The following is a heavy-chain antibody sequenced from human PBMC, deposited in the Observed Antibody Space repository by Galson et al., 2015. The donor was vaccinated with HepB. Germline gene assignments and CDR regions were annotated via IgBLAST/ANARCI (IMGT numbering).Heavy chain of an antibody. CDR3: AKDTYRDGYNFWGLSGGMDV. CDR1: GFTFSSYG. CDR2: ISYDGSNK. J-gene: IGHJ6*02. V-gene: IGHV3-30*18. Sequence: SLRLSCAASGFTFSSYGMHWVRQAPGKGLEWVAVISYDGSNKYYADSVKGRFTISRDNSKNTLYLQMNSLRAEDTAVYYCAKDTYRDGYNFWGLSGGMDVWGQGTTVTVSS. D-gene: IGHD5-24*01.